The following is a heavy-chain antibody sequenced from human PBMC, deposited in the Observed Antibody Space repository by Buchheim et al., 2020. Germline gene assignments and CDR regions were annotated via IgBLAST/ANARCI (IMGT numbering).Heavy chain of an antibody. D-gene: IGHD2-2*01. CDR3: ATRSCSSRACSRSRRDYYYGMDV. J-gene: IGHJ6*02. CDR1: GGSFSGFY. CDR2: INHSGGT. V-gene: IGHV4-34*01. Sequence: QVQLQQWGAGLFKPSGTLSLTCAVSGGSFSGFYWSWFRQSPERGLEWIAEINHSGGTNYNPSLKSRVIISVDTSNNHFSLLLTSVTGADTAVYYCATRSCSSRACSRSRRDYYYGMDVWRQGT.